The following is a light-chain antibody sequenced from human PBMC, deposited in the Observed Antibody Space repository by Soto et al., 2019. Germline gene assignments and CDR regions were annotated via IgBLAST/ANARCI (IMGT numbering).Light chain of an antibody. CDR2: VAS. J-gene: IGKJ5*01. CDR3: QQAKSFPCA. CDR1: QHISNW. V-gene: IGKV1-12*02. Sequence: QMTQSPSSVSESIGDRVTINCRASQHISNWLAWYQQKPGKAPKLLIYVASNLQSGVPSRFSGSGSGTEFPLTIGGLQPEDFATYYRQQAKSFPCAIGQGTRLEIK.